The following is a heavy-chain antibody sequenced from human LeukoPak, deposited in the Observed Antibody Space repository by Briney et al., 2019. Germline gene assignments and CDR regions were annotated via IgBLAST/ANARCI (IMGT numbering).Heavy chain of an antibody. D-gene: IGHD5-18*01. CDR3: ARSVATANNWFDP. V-gene: IGHV1-2*02. Sequence: ASVKVSCKASGYTFTGYYMYWVRQAPGQGLEWMGWINPNSGGTKYAQKFQGRVTMTRDTSISTAYMELSGLRSDDTAVYYCARSVATANNWFDPWGQGTLVTVSS. CDR2: INPNSGGT. CDR1: GYTFTGYY. J-gene: IGHJ5*02.